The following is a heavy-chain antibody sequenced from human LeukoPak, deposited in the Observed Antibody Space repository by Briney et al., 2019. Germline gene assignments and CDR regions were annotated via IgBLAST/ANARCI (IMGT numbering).Heavy chain of an antibody. CDR3: ARAVTVAGSSDY. V-gene: IGHV4-34*01. J-gene: IGHJ4*02. D-gene: IGHD6-19*01. Sequence: PSETLSHTCAVYGGSFSGYYWSWIRQPPGKGLEWIGEINHSGSTNYNPSLKSRVTISVDTSKNQFSLKLSSVTAADTAVYYCARAVTVAGSSDYWGQGTLVTVSS. CDR2: INHSGST. CDR1: GGSFSGYY.